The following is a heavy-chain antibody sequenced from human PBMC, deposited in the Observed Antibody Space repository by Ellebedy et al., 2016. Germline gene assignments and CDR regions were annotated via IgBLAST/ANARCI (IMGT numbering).Heavy chain of an antibody. J-gene: IGHJ4*02. CDR3: AGDSRGITAAGTSLHY. CDR1: GFTLNNYA. CDR2: ITGDTGTT. Sequence: GGSLRLSCAASGFTLNNYAMTWIRQAAGEGLEWVSAITGDTGTTYYADSVKGRFTISRDNSRNTLYLQMNSLRVEDTAVYYCAGDSRGITAAGTSLHYWGQGTLVTVSS. V-gene: IGHV3-23*01. D-gene: IGHD6-13*01.